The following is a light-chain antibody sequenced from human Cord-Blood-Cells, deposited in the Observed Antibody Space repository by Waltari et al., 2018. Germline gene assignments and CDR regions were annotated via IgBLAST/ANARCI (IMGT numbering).Light chain of an antibody. V-gene: IGKV3-15*01. CDR3: QQYNNWPPYS. CDR1: QSVRSN. J-gene: IGKJ2*03. CDR2: GAS. Sequence: ELVLTQSQPTLSVSPGERASLSCRASQSVRSNLTWYQQKPGQAPRPLIYGASTRATGIPARFSGSGSGTEFTLTISSLQSEDFAVYYCQQYNNWPPYSFGQGTKLEIK.